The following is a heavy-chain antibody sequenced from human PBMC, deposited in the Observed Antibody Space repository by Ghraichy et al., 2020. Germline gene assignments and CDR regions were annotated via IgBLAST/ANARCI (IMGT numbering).Heavy chain of an antibody. CDR1: SYSISSGYY. D-gene: IGHD3-10*01. CDR2: IFYSGST. CDR3: ARATAGSGADGSDYFDY. Sequence: SETLSLTCIVSSYSISSGYYWGWIRQPPGKGLEWVGSIFYSGSTYYNPSLNSRVTISLDTSKNQFSLKLTSVTAADTAVYYCARATAGSGADGSDYFDYWGQGTLVTVSS. J-gene: IGHJ4*02. V-gene: IGHV4-38-2*02.